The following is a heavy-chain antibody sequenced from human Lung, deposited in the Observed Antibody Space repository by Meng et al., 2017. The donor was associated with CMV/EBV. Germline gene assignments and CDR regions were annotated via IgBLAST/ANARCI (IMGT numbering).Heavy chain of an antibody. CDR3: ASGRGSYHYFDY. D-gene: IGHD1-26*01. CDR1: CYTFTSYG. Sequence: CEASCYTFTSYGISWVRQAPGQGLEWMGWISAYNGNTNYAQKLQGRVTMTTDTSTSTAYMELRSLRSDDTAVYYCASGRGSYHYFDYWGQGTLVTVSS. V-gene: IGHV1-18*01. J-gene: IGHJ4*02. CDR2: ISAYNGNT.